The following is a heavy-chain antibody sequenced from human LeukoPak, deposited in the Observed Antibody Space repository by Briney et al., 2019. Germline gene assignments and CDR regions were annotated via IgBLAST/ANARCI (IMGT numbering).Heavy chain of an antibody. Sequence: SETLSLTCTISGSSITSVSHYWGWIRQPPGKGLEWIGDIYYTGSTYYSPSLRSRVTMSVHTSENQFSLRLNSVTAVDTAVYYCARRWGNIVGVTYEYWGQGTLVTVSS. CDR3: ARRWGNIVGVTYEY. J-gene: IGHJ4*02. V-gene: IGHV4-39*01. CDR1: GSSITSVSHY. D-gene: IGHD3-16*01. CDR2: IYYTGST.